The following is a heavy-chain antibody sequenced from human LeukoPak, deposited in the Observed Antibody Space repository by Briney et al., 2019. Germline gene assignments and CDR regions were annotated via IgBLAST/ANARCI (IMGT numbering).Heavy chain of an antibody. D-gene: IGHD3-3*01. CDR1: GFTITGYY. J-gene: IGHJ3*01. V-gene: IGHV1-2*02. Sequence: ASVKVSCKASGFTITGYYIHWLRQAPGQGLEWMGWINPNTGDTKYVQKFQGRVIMTRDMSSSTAYMEMKRLTSDDTALYFCARDLEGYGRVFPVTVTSLAFDFWGQGTMVTVSS. CDR3: ARDLEGYGRVFPVTVTSLAFDF. CDR2: INPNTGDT.